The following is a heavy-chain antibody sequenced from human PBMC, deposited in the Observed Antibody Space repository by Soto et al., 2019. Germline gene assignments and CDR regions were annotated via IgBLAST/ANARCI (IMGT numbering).Heavy chain of an antibody. CDR2: ISDIAYT. V-gene: IGHV4-61*08. CDR3: ARQGFGVLHGLVDV. D-gene: IGHD3-10*01. J-gene: IGHJ6*02. Sequence: LSLTCAVRVGSISRSGYYWSWFRLPPGKGLEWIGYISDIAYTSYNPSLKGRVSISVDTSKNQFSLTLTSVTAADTAVYYCARQGFGVLHGLVDVWGQGTTVTVS. CDR1: VGSISRSGYY.